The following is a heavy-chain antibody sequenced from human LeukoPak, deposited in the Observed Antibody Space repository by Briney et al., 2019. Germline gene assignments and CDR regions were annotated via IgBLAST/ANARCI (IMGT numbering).Heavy chain of an antibody. V-gene: IGHV4-34*01. CDR2: IKHGGST. D-gene: IGHD3-10*01. CDR1: GGSLSGYY. CDR3: AISTVRGLIPYYYYVDV. J-gene: IGHJ6*03. Sequence: SETLSLTCAVYGGSLSGYYWSWIRKPPGKGLEWIGEIKHGGSTNNNPSLKSRVTISVDTSKNQFSLKLSSVTAADTAVYYCAISTVRGLIPYYYYVDVWGKGATVTDSS.